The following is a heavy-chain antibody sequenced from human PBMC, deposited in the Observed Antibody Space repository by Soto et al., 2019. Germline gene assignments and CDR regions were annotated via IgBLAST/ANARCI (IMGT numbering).Heavy chain of an antibody. Sequence: GEALKISCKGSGYSFTNYWIGWVRQMPGKGLEWMGIIYPGDSDTRYSPSFQGQVTISADKSISTAYLQWSSLKASDTAMYYCARTIPVAAAGTNYYYYGMDVWGQGTTVTVSS. CDR2: IYPGDSDT. CDR1: GYSFTNYW. J-gene: IGHJ6*02. CDR3: ARTIPVAAAGTNYYYYGMDV. D-gene: IGHD6-13*01. V-gene: IGHV5-51*01.